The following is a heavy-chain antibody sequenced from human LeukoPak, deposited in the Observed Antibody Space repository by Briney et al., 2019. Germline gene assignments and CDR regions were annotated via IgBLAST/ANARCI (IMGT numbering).Heavy chain of an antibody. CDR1: GDSISSSRYY. CDR2: IYYSGST. Sequence: PSETLSLTCTVSGDSISSSRYYWGWIRQPPGKGLEWIGSIYYSGSTYYNPSLKSRVTISVDTSKNQFSLKLSSVTAADTAVYYCARQAGYSSSWLDYWGQGTLVTVSS. CDR3: ARQAGYSSSWLDY. D-gene: IGHD6-13*01. J-gene: IGHJ4*02. V-gene: IGHV4-39*01.